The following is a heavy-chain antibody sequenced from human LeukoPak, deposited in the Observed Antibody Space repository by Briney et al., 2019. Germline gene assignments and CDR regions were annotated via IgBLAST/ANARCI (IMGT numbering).Heavy chain of an antibody. Sequence: AAVKVSCKASGYTFTSYDINWVRQATGQGLEWMGWMNPNSGNTGYAQKFQGRVTMTRNTSISTAYRQLSSLRSEDTAVYYCASGQMPYYYDRSGYYYESDYWGQGTLVTVSS. CDR1: GYTFTSYD. D-gene: IGHD3-22*01. V-gene: IGHV1-8*01. J-gene: IGHJ4*02. CDR2: MNPNSGNT. CDR3: ASGQMPYYYDRSGYYYESDY.